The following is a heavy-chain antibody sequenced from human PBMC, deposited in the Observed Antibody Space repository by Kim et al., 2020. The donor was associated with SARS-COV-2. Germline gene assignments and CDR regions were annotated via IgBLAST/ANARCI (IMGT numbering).Heavy chain of an antibody. V-gene: IGHV3-23*01. D-gene: IGHD5-12*01. Sequence: GGSLRLSCAASGFKFSSNAMTWVRQAPGKGLEWVSVISGSDGSTYYADSVKGRFTISRDNSKNTLYLQMNSLRAEDTAVYFCANGRRDGYNYVVYWGQGTLVTVSS. CDR1: GFKFSSNA. CDR3: ANGRRDGYNYVVY. J-gene: IGHJ4*02. CDR2: ISGSDGST.